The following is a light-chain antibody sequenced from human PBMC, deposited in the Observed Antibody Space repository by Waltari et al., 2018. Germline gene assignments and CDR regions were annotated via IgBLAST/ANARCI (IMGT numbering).Light chain of an antibody. V-gene: IGLV1-44*01. Sequence: QSVLTQPPSASGTPGQRVTISCSGSSSNIGSNTVNWYQQLPGTAPKLPIYRNNQRPSGVPDRFSGSKSGTSASLAISVLQSEDEADYYCAAWDDSLNGWVFGGGTKLTVL. CDR3: AAWDDSLNGWV. J-gene: IGLJ3*02. CDR2: RNN. CDR1: SSNIGSNT.